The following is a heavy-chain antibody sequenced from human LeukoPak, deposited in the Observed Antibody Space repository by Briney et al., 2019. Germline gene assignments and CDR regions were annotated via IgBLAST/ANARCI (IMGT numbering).Heavy chain of an antibody. Sequence: PSETLSLTCTVSGGSITTSSYYWGWLRQPPGKGLEWIGIIYDSGSTYYNPSLNGRVTISVDTSKNQLPLMLSSVTAADTAVYYCARAFRARYFDLWGRGTLVTVSS. CDR2: IYDSGST. D-gene: IGHD2/OR15-2a*01. J-gene: IGHJ2*01. CDR3: ARAFRARYFDL. CDR1: GGSITTSSYY. V-gene: IGHV4-39*01.